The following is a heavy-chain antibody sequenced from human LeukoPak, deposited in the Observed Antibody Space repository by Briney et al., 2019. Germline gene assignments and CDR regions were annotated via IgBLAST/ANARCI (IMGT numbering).Heavy chain of an antibody. V-gene: IGHV1-18*04. Sequence: ASVKVSCKASGYTFTSYGISWVRQAPGQGLEWMGWISAYNGNTNYAQKLQGRVTMTTDTPTSTAYMELRSLRSDDTAVYYCARDLYDGNSARDPIGIQLWLHWGQGTLVTVSS. CDR3: ARDLYDGNSARDPIGIQLWLH. CDR1: GYTFTSYG. J-gene: IGHJ4*02. D-gene: IGHD5-18*01. CDR2: ISAYNGNT.